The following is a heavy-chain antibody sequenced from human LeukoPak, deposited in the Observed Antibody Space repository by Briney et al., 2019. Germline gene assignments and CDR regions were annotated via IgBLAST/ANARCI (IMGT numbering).Heavy chain of an antibody. D-gene: IGHD4-17*01. CDR3: AKSRAVTTASVDY. J-gene: IGHJ4*02. Sequence: PGGSLRLSCAASGFTFSSYAMSWVRQAPGKGLEWVSAISGSGGRTYYADSVKGRFTITRDNSKNALYLQMNSLRAEDTAVYYCAKSRAVTTASVDYWGQGTLVTVSS. CDR1: GFTFSSYA. CDR2: ISGSGGRT. V-gene: IGHV3-23*01.